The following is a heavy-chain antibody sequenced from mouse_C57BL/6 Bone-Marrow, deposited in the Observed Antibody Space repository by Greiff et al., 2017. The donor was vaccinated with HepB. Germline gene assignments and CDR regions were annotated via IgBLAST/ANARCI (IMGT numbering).Heavy chain of an antibody. Sequence: QVQLQQPGAELVKPGASVKLSCKASGYTFTSYWMQWVKQRPGQGLEWIGEIDPSDSYTNYNQKFKGKATLTVDTSSSTAYMQLSSLTSEDSAVYYCARGDIYYDYDVSFDYWGQGTTLRVSS. CDR3: ARGDIYYDYDVSFDY. CDR2: IDPSDSYT. V-gene: IGHV1-50*01. D-gene: IGHD2-4*01. J-gene: IGHJ2*01. CDR1: GYTFTSYW.